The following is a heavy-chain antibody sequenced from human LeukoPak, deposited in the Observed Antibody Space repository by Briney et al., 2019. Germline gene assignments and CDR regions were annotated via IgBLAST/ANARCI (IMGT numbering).Heavy chain of an antibody. CDR1: GYSISSVYY. Sequence: PSETLSLTCTVSGYSISSVYYWGWIRQPPGKGLEWIGSIYHSGSTYYNPSLKSRVTISVDTSKNQFSLKLSSVTAADTAVYYCARERRLERHPFDYWGQGTLVTVSS. CDR3: ARERRLERHPFDY. V-gene: IGHV4-38-2*02. D-gene: IGHD1-1*01. J-gene: IGHJ4*02. CDR2: IYHSGST.